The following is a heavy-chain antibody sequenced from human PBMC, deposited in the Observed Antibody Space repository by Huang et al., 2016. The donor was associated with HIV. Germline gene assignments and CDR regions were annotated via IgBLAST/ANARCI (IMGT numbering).Heavy chain of an antibody. D-gene: IGHD6-19*01. J-gene: IGHJ5*02. CDR3: ARDKEAGTPFFDP. V-gene: IGHV1-3*01. Sequence: QVQLVQSGAEVEKPGASVNLSCKASGFNFLPYALHWVRQAPGQRLEWMGWVNGDGLTKHSQKFQGRVTITRDRSASTVYVDFKSLTYEDTAVYYCARDKEAGTPFFDPWGQGTLVTVSS. CDR1: GFNFLPYA. CDR2: VNGDGLT.